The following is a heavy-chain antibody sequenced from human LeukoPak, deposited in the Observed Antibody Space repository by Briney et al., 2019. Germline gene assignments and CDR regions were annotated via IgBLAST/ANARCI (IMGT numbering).Heavy chain of an antibody. CDR1: GLTFSKHA. D-gene: IGHD1-1*01. V-gene: IGHV3-23*01. Sequence: RGVSLRLSWAVSGLTFSKHALSWVRHPPGEGLELVLAISGRDESTYYADSVKGRFTISRDNCKSTLYLQMSSLRDEDTAVYHCAKVTGTTNYWDQGTLVTVSS. CDR3: AKVTGTTNY. J-gene: IGHJ4*02. CDR2: ISGRDEST.